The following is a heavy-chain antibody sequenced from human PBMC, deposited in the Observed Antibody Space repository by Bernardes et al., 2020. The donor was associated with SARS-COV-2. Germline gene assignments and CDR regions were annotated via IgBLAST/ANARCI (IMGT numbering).Heavy chain of an antibody. D-gene: IGHD6-6*01. CDR2: INPNSGGT. CDR1: GYTFTGNY. Sequence: ASMKVSCKASGYTFTGNYMHWVRQAPGQGLEWMGWINPNSGGTNYAQNFQGRVTMTRDTSISTAYMELSSLRSDDTAVYYCARDGGIAAREFDSWGQG. CDR3: ARDGGIAAREFDS. V-gene: IGHV1-2*02. J-gene: IGHJ4*02.